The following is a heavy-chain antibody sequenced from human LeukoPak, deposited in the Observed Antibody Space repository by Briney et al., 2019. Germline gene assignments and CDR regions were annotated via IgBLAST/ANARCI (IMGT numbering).Heavy chain of an antibody. Sequence: GGSLRLSCAASGFSFSSYWMSWVRQAPGKGLEWVANIKQDGSEKYYVDSVKGRFTISRDNAKYSLYLQMDSLRAEDTAVYYCARDKRTGDSYFDSWGQGTLVTVSS. CDR2: IKQDGSEK. CDR3: ARDKRTGDSYFDS. V-gene: IGHV3-7*01. J-gene: IGHJ4*02. CDR1: GFSFSSYW. D-gene: IGHD7-27*01.